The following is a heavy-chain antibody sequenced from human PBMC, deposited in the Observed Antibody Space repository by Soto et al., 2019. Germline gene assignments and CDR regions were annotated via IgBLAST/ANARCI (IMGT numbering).Heavy chain of an antibody. D-gene: IGHD3-22*01. CDR2: ISAYNGNT. CDR1: GYTFTSYG. J-gene: IGHJ1*01. V-gene: IGHV1-18*01. Sequence: ASVKVSCKASGYTFTSYGISWVRQAPGQGLEWMGWISAYNGNTNYAQKPQGRVTMTTDTSTSTAYMELSSLRAEDTAVYYCAKCGYDSSGRLLRYFQHWGQGTLVTVSS. CDR3: AKCGYDSSGRLLRYFQH.